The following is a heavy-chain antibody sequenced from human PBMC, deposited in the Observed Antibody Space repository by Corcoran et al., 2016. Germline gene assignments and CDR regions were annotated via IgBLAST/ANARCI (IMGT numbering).Heavy chain of an antibody. CDR3: RRGTLIRGVMYT. D-gene: IGHD3-10*01. CDR1: GYTFAAYD. CDR2: MNPNSGNT. Sequence: QVQLVQSGAEVREPGASVKVSCKASGYTFAAYDVVWVRQATGQGLEWMGWMNPNSGNTGYAQKFQGRVAMTRDTSISTAYMELSSPRCEDTAVFYCRRGTLIRGVMYTWGQGTLVTVAS. V-gene: IGHV1-8*01. J-gene: IGHJ4*02.